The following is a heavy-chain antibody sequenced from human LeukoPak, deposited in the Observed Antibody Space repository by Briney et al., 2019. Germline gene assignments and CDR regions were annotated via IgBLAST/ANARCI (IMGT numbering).Heavy chain of an antibody. CDR1: SYTFTSYG. D-gene: IGHD6-6*01. CDR3: ARDKSRSSWSTSPVDY. J-gene: IGHJ4*02. CDR2: ISAYNGNT. V-gene: IGHV1-18*04. Sequence: ASVKVSCKASSYTFTSYGISWVRQAPGQGLEWMGWISAYNGNTNYAQKLQGRVTMTTDTSTSTAYMELRSLRSDDTAVYYCARDKSRSSWSTSPVDYWGQGTLVTVSS.